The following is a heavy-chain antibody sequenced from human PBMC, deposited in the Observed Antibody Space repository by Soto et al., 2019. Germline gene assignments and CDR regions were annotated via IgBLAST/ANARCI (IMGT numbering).Heavy chain of an antibody. V-gene: IGHV3-23*01. CDR2: ISDSGTT. Sequence: EVQLLDSGGGLVQPGGSLRLSCAASGFTFRTYAMSWVRQAPGKGLEWVSTISDSGTTYYASSLKGRFTISRDNSRNTLDLQMNSLRVEDTAVYYCAKGGDGSCSRTSGLYFSDSWGQGTLVTVSS. D-gene: IGHD2-2*01. CDR1: GFTFRTYA. CDR3: AKGGDGSCSRTSGLYFSDS. J-gene: IGHJ5*02.